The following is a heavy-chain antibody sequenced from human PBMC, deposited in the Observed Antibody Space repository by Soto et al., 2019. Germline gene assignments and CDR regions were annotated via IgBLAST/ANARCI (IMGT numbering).Heavy chain of an antibody. J-gene: IGHJ6*02. Sequence: QVQVQQSGPGLVKPSETLSLTCTVSSGPSRSHNWGWIRQPPGRGLEWIGYVYYTGDTSYNPSLKSRVTLSAATSTNHISLTLRSVTAADTAVYYCVRQGIDYLHGLVDVWGQGTTVSVSS. CDR3: VRQGIDYLHGLVDV. V-gene: IGHV4-59*08. D-gene: IGHD5-12*01. CDR2: VYYTGDT. CDR1: SGPSRSHN.